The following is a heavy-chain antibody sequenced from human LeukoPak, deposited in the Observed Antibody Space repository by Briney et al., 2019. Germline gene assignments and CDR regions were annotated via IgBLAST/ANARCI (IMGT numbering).Heavy chain of an antibody. J-gene: IGHJ4*02. CDR3: ARSLWNSGYPFDY. D-gene: IGHD5-12*01. CDR2: INAGNGNT. CDR1: GYTFTNYA. V-gene: IGHV1-3*01. Sequence: GASVKVSCKASGYTFTNYAIHWVRQAPGQRLEWMGWINAGNGNTKYSQKFQGRVTITRDTSPSTAYMELSSLRSEDTAIYFCARSLWNSGYPFDYWGQGNLVTVSS.